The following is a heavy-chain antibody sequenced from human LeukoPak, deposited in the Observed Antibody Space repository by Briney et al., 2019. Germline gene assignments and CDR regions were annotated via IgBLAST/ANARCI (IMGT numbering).Heavy chain of an antibody. D-gene: IGHD4-23*01. J-gene: IGHJ4*02. CDR1: GFTFDDYG. CDR3: ARARDYGGNAIFFDY. Sequence: GGSLRLSCAASGFTFDDYGMSWVRQVPGKGLEWVSRISGDGGSTDYADSVKDRFTVSRDNAKSSLHLQMNSLRAEDTALYYCARARDYGGNAIFFDYWGQGTLVTVS. CDR2: ISGDGGST. V-gene: IGHV3-20*04.